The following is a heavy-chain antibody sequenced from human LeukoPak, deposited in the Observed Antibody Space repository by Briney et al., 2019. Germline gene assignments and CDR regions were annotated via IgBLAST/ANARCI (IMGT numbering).Heavy chain of an antibody. CDR2: IYTSGST. Sequence: PSESLSLTCTVSGGSISGDYWSWIRQPAGTGLEWIGRIYTSGSTIYNPSLKSRVTISVDTSKNQFSLKLSSVTAADTAVYYCARSPELFWGSWFDPWGQGTLVTVSS. CDR3: ARSPELFWGSWFDP. V-gene: IGHV4-4*07. J-gene: IGHJ5*02. CDR1: GGSISGDY. D-gene: IGHD3-16*01.